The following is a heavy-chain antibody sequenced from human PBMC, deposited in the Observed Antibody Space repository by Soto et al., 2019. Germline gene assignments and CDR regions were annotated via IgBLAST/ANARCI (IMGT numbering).Heavy chain of an antibody. CDR1: GFTFSDFW. CDR2: IKEDGSET. D-gene: IGHD1-26*01. J-gene: IGHJ4*02. V-gene: IGHV3-7*05. Sequence: EVHLVESGGNLVQPGGSLRLSCAASGFTFSDFWMSWVRRAPGRGLEWVANIKEDGSETYYVDSVEGRFTISRDNAKKSLYLQMNSLRAEDTALYYCARGGSHSSDSWGQGALVTVSS. CDR3: ARGGSHSSDS.